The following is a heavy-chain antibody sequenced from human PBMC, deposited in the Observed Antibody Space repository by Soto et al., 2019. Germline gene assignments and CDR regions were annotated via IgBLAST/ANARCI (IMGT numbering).Heavy chain of an antibody. J-gene: IGHJ2*01. Sequence: QVQLVQSGAEVKKPGASVKVSCKASGYTFTSYGISWVRQAPGQGLEWMGWISAYNGNTNYAQKLQGRVTMTTDTSTSTAYMELRRLRSDDTAVYYCARDFGPYYYDSSGPLWYFDLWGRGTLVTVSS. CDR3: ARDFGPYYYDSSGPLWYFDL. D-gene: IGHD3-22*01. CDR2: ISAYNGNT. V-gene: IGHV1-18*01. CDR1: GYTFTSYG.